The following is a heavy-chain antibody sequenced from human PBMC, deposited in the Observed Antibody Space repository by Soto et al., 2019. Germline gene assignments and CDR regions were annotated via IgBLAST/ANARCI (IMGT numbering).Heavy chain of an antibody. J-gene: IGHJ3*02. V-gene: IGHV4-59*08. D-gene: IGHD2-2*01. CDR1: GGSISSYY. CDR3: ARQGIVVVPAAPDDAFDI. Sequence: PSETLSLTCTVSGGSISSYYWSWIRQPPGKGLVWIGYIYYSGSTNYNPSLKSRVTISVDTSKNQFSLKLSSVTAADTAVYCCARQGIVVVPAAPDDAFDIWGQGTMVTVSS. CDR2: IYYSGST.